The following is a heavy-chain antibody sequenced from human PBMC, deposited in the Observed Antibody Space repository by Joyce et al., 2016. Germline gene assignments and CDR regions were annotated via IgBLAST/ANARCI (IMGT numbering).Heavy chain of an antibody. CDR1: GFTFSNYA. Sequence: VQLLESGGGVVQPGRSLRLSCAASGFTFSNYAMHWVRQAPGKGLEGVALISFDGTNKHYADSMKGRFTISRDNSKNTLYLQMNSLRAEDTAIYYCARGGVAAADHYYFDCWGQGTLVTVSS. D-gene: IGHD6-13*01. CDR3: ARGGVAAADHYYFDC. V-gene: IGHV3-30-3*01. CDR2: ISFDGTNK. J-gene: IGHJ4*02.